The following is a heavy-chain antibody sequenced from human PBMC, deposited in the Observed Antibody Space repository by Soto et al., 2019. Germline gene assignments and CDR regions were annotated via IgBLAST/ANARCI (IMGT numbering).Heavy chain of an antibody. CDR1: GFTFSSYE. V-gene: IGHV3-48*03. Sequence: EVQLVESGGGLVQPGGSLRLSCAASGFTFSSYEMNWVRQAPGKGLEWVSYISSSGSTIYYADSVKGRFTISRDNAKNSLYLQMNSLRAEDTAVYYCARAAVVRGVIPFIDYWGQGTLVTVSS. D-gene: IGHD3-10*01. CDR3: ARAAVVRGVIPFIDY. J-gene: IGHJ4*02. CDR2: ISSSGSTI.